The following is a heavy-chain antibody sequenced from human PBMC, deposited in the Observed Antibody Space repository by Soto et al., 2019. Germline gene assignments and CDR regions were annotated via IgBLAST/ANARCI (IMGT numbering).Heavy chain of an antibody. D-gene: IGHD3-22*01. CDR2: ISAYNGNT. CDR1: GYTFTSYG. V-gene: IGHV1-18*04. Sequence: EASVKVSCKASGYTFTSYGISWVRQAPGQGLEWMGWISAYNGNTNYAQKLQGRVTMTTDTSTSTAYMELRSLRSDDTAVYYCARAPSLIVVAVFDYWGQGTLVTVSS. J-gene: IGHJ4*02. CDR3: ARAPSLIVVAVFDY.